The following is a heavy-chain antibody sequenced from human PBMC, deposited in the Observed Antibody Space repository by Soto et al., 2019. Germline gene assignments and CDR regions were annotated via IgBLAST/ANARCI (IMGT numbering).Heavy chain of an antibody. V-gene: IGHV3-53*01. CDR2: IHGGGST. J-gene: IGHJ4*02. Sequence: GFLGLSCAASGFIVSNNNMTWIPQTAGKGLELVSFIHGGGSTSYADSVKGRFTISRDNSKNTLYLQMDRLRAEDTAIYYCAGRLTTAASLDYWGQGTLVTVSS. CDR3: AGRLTTAASLDY. CDR1: GFIVSNNN. D-gene: IGHD3-16*01.